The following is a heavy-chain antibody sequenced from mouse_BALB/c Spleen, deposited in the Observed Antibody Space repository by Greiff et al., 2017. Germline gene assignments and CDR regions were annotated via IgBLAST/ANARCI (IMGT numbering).Heavy chain of an antibody. CDR1: GYTFTSYV. Sequence: VQLQQSGPELVKPGASVKMSCKASGYTFTSYVMHWVKQKPGQGLEWIGYINPYNDGTKYNEKFKGKATLTSDKSSSTAYMELSSLTSEDSAVYYCARGGGSFLYWYFDVWGAGTTVTVSS. D-gene: IGHD1-1*02. CDR2: INPYNDGT. V-gene: IGHV1-14*01. J-gene: IGHJ1*01. CDR3: ARGGGSFLYWYFDV.